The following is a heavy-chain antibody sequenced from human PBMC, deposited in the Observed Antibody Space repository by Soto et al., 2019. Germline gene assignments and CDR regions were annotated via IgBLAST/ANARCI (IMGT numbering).Heavy chain of an antibody. D-gene: IGHD6-19*01. CDR2: IYSGGVT. Sequence: GGSLRLSCAASEFTISSNYMSWVRQAPGKGLEWVSVIYSGGVTYYADSVKGRFTISRDSSKNTLYLQMNRLRAEDTAVYYCAGAAKVLYSSGRYPEYFQHWGEGTLVTLSS. V-gene: IGHV3-66*01. CDR1: EFTISSNY. CDR3: AGAAKVLYSSGRYPEYFQH. J-gene: IGHJ1*01.